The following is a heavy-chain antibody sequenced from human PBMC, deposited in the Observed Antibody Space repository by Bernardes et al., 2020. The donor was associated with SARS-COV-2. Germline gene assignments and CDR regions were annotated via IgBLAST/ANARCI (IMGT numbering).Heavy chain of an antibody. Sequence: SETLSLTCTVSGGSISSGAYYWSWIRQHPGKGLEWIGYIYYSGSTYYNPSLESRITMSIDTSKNQFSLQLDSVTAADTAVDYFARDAWSPGLWWFHPW. CDR2: IYYSGST. J-gene: IGHJ5*02. D-gene: IGHD2-8*02. CDR1: GGSISSGAYY. CDR3: ARDAWSPGLWWFHP. V-gene: IGHV4-31*03.